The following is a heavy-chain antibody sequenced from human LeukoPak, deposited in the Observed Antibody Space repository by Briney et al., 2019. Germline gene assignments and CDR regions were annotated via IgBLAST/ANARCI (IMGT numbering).Heavy chain of an antibody. CDR1: GYIFTAHF. CDR3: AREERESGGMDV. J-gene: IGHJ6*02. V-gene: IGHV1-2*02. CDR2: ITPETGGT. Sequence: ASVKVSCKASGYIFTAHFIHWVRQAPGQGLEWMGWITPETGGTNYAQKFEGRVTMTRDTSITTAYLELSRVRYDDTAVYYCAREERESGGMDVWGQGTTVTVSS. D-gene: IGHD1-26*01.